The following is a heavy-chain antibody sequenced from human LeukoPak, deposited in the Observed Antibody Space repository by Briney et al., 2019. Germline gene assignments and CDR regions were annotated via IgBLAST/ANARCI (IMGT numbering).Heavy chain of an antibody. CDR3: ARENVIAAAGTGDY. V-gene: IGHV3-7*01. CDR1: GFTFSSYW. J-gene: IGHJ4*02. Sequence: GGSLRLSCVVSGFTFSSYWVHWVRQAPGKGLEWVANIHPDGYEEYYADSVRGRFTISRDNAKNSLYLQMNSLRAEDTAVYYCARENVIAAAGTGDYWGQGTLVTVSS. CDR2: IHPDGYEE. D-gene: IGHD6-13*01.